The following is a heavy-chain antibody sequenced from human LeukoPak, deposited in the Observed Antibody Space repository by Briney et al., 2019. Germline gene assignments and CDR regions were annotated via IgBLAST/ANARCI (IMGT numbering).Heavy chain of an antibody. CDR1: GGSISSSSYY. J-gene: IGHJ3*02. V-gene: IGHV4-39*07. CDR3: ARLGYCSGGSYCAFDI. D-gene: IGHD2-15*01. Sequence: PSETLSLTCTVSGGSISSSSYYWGWIRQPPGKGLEWIGSIYYSGSTYYNPSLKSRVTISVDTSKNQFSLKLSSVTAADTAVYYCARLGYCSGGSYCAFDIWGQGTMVTVSS. CDR2: IYYSGST.